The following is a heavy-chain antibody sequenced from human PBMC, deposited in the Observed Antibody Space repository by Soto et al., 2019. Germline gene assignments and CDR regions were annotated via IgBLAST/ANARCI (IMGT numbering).Heavy chain of an antibody. Sequence: PGGSLRLSCAASGFTFNSYGMHWVRQAPGKGLEWVALISYDGSDKYYPDSVKGRFTISRDNSKNTLYLQMNSLRAEDTAVYYCARPELGYSSGWYGLPVYYGMDVWGQGTTVTVSS. CDR2: ISYDGSDK. V-gene: IGHV3-30*03. CDR3: ARPELGYSSGWYGLPVYYGMDV. J-gene: IGHJ6*02. CDR1: GFTFNSYG. D-gene: IGHD6-19*01.